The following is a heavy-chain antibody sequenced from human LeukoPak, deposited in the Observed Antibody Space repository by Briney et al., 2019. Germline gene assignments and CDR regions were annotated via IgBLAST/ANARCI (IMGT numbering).Heavy chain of an antibody. CDR1: AGSINTYF. CDR2: ISGSGTA. V-gene: IGHV4-4*07. Sequence: SETLSLTCTVSAGSINTYFWTWVRQPAGKGLEWIGRISGSGTAFYNPSLESRVTISLDTANYQIFLRMTSVSAADTAVYYCARGTELTRTSGHYSFDYWGQGTLVSVPS. CDR3: ARGTELTRTSGHYSFDY. D-gene: IGHD1-7*01. J-gene: IGHJ4*02.